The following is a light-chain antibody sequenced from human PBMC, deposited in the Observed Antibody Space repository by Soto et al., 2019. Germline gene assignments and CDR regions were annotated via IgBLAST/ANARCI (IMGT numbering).Light chain of an antibody. Sequence: EIVLTQSPGTLSLSPGERATLSCRASQTINSNYLAWYQQKPGQPPRLLMFGASSRATGIPDRFSGGGSGTDFTLTISRLEPDDSAVYHCQQFGSSPPYTFGQGTKLEIK. J-gene: IGKJ2*01. CDR3: QQFGSSPPYT. CDR1: QTINSNY. CDR2: GAS. V-gene: IGKV3-20*01.